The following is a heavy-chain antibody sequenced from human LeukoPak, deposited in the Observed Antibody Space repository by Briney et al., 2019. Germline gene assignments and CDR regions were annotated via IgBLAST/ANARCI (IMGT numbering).Heavy chain of an antibody. V-gene: IGHV3-21*01. Sequence: GGSLRLSCAASGXTFSSYSMNWVRQAPGKGLEWVSSISSSSSYIYYADSMKGRFTISRDNAKNSLYLQMNSLRAEDTAVYYCARGGIVATISRPYYYYGMDVWGQGTTVTVSS. CDR2: ISSSSSYI. CDR3: ARGGIVATISRPYYYYGMDV. D-gene: IGHD5-12*01. J-gene: IGHJ6*02. CDR1: GXTFSSYS.